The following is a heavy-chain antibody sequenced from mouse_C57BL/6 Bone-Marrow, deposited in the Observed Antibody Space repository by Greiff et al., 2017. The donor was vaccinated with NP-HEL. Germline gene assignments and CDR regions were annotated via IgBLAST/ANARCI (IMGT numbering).Heavy chain of an antibody. D-gene: IGHD2-5*01. Sequence: EVHLVESGAELVRPGASVKLSCTASGFNIKDDYMHWVKQRPEQGLEWIGWIDPENGDTEYASKFQGKATITADTSSNTAYLQLSSLTSEDTAVYYCTTDSTPYWGQGTLVTVSA. CDR1: GFNIKDDY. J-gene: IGHJ3*01. CDR2: IDPENGDT. CDR3: TTDSTPY. V-gene: IGHV14-4*01.